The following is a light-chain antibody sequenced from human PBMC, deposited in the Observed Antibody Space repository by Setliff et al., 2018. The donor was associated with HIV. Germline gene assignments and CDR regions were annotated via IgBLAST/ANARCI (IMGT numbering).Light chain of an antibody. CDR3: SSYTSSSPYV. Sequence: QSALTQPASVSGSPGQSITISCTGTSSDIGGYNFVSWYQHHPGKAPKLMIYEVTNRHSGVSNRFSGSKSGNTASLTISGLQADDEAYYYCSSYTSSSPYVFGTGTKVTVL. CDR2: EVT. CDR1: SSDIGGYNF. V-gene: IGLV2-14*01. J-gene: IGLJ1*01.